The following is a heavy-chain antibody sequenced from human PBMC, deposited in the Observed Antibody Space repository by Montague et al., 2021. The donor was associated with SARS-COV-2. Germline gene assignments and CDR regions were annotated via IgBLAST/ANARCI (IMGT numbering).Heavy chain of an antibody. CDR3: ARERYSFSLTRGSTWFDP. V-gene: IGHV4-34*01. Sequence: SETLSLTCAVYGGSFSGYYWSWIRQPPGKGLEWIGEINHSGSTNYNPSLKSRVTISVDTSKNQFSLKLSSVTVADTAVYYCARERYSFSLTRGSTWFDPWGQGTLVTVSS. D-gene: IGHD3-9*01. CDR1: GGSFSGYY. CDR2: INHSGST. J-gene: IGHJ5*02.